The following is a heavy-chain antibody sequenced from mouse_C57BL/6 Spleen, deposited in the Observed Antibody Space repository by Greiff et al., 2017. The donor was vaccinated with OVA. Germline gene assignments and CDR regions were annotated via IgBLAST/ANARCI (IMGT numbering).Heavy chain of an antibody. Sequence: VQLQQSGGDLVKPGGSLKLSCAASGFTFSSYGMSWVRQTPDKRLEWVATISSGGSYTYYPDSVKGRFTISRDNAKNTLYLQMSSLKSEDTAMYYCARQGVFITTVVAPSYAMDYWGQGTSVTVSS. D-gene: IGHD1-1*01. V-gene: IGHV5-6*01. CDR3: ARQGVFITTVVAPSYAMDY. CDR2: ISSGGSYT. CDR1: GFTFSSYG. J-gene: IGHJ4*01.